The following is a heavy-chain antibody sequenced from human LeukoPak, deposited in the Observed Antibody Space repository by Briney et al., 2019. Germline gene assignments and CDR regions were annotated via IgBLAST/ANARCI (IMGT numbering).Heavy chain of an antibody. Sequence: GGSLRLSCAASGFTFSTYTMNWVRQAPGKGLEWVSYISTGSSYIYYADSLKGRFTISRDNAKNSLFLQMNSLRAEDTAVYYCAADEGYSYGTDYYYYGMDVWGQGTTVTVSS. CDR3: AADEGYSYGTDYYYYGMDV. D-gene: IGHD5-18*01. CDR1: GFTFSTYT. J-gene: IGHJ6*02. CDR2: ISTGSSYI. V-gene: IGHV3-21*01.